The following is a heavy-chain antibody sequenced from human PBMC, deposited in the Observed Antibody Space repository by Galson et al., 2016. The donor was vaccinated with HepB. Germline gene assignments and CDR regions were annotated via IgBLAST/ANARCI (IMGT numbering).Heavy chain of an antibody. V-gene: IGHV1-69*06. Sequence: SVKVSCKASGGSLSNYGISWIFQAPGQGLEWMGGIIPVSASPNYAQKFQGRVTIFADTSTNTAYLEVYRLRSEDTAVYYCAGQRVESRLNMVRGSLSEDQYYYGLDVWGQGTTVSVSS. CDR3: AGQRVESRLNMVRGSLSEDQYYYGLDV. J-gene: IGHJ6*02. D-gene: IGHD3-10*01. CDR2: IIPVSASP. CDR1: GGSLSNYG.